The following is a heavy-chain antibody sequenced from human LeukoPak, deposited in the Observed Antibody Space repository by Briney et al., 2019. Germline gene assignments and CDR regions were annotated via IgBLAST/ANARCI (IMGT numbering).Heavy chain of an antibody. D-gene: IGHD3-10*01. CDR3: AREGQNVLLWFYGMDV. J-gene: IGHJ6*02. CDR2: ISGSGGTT. V-gene: IGHV3-23*01. Sequence: GGSLRLSCAASGFTFSSYAMSWVRQAPGKGLEWVSTISGSGGTTYYADSVKGRFTISRDNSKNTLYLQMNSLRAEDTAVYYCAREGQNVLLWFYGMDVWGQGTTVTVSS. CDR1: GFTFSSYA.